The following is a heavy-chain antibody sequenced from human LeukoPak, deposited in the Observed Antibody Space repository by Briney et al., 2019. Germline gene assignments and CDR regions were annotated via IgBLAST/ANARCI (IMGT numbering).Heavy chain of an antibody. V-gene: IGHV1-2*02. J-gene: IGHJ6*02. D-gene: IGHD1-14*01. Sequence: ASVKVSCKASGYTFTGYYMHWVRQAPGQGLEWMGWINPNSGGTNYAQEFQGRVTMTRDASITTAYIELSRLRSDDTAVYFCARGPHHFYGMDVWGQGTTVTVSS. CDR3: ARGPHHFYGMDV. CDR1: GYTFTGYY. CDR2: INPNSGGT.